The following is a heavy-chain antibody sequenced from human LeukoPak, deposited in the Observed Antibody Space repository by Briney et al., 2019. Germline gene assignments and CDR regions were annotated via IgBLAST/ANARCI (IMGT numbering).Heavy chain of an antibody. J-gene: IGHJ6*03. D-gene: IGHD3-3*01. CDR2: IYYSGST. Sequence: SETLSLTRTLSGGSISDYYWNWIRQPPGKGLEWIGYIYYSGSTTYNPSLKSRVTMSVDTAKNQFSLKLRSVTAADTAVYFCARGDFCSKSNCYLRPMDVWGKGTTVTVSS. CDR3: ARGDFCSKSNCYLRPMDV. V-gene: IGHV4-59*01. CDR1: GGSISDYY.